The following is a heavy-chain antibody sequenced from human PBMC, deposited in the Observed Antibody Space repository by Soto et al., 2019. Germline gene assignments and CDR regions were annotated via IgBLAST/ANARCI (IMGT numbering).Heavy chain of an antibody. CDR3: SRDRHDFGDYVRAPD. J-gene: IGHJ4*02. CDR2: IIPIFGKA. D-gene: IGHD4-17*01. Sequence: QVQLVQSGAEVKNPGSSVKVSCKASGDTFSRNACHWVRQAPGQGLEWMGGIIPIFGKANYAQNFQGRVTLSADEATTTAYMEVSSLRSDDPAIYYCSRDRHDFGDYVRAPDWGPGTLVIASS. CDR1: GDTFSRNA. V-gene: IGHV1-69*01.